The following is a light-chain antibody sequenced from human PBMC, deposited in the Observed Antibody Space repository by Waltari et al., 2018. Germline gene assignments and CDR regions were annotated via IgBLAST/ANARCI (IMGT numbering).Light chain of an antibody. CDR1: QGISSR. CDR3: QQVNSFPRT. Sequence: DIQMTQSPSSVSASVGDRVTLTCRASQGISSRLDWYQQKPGTAPKLLIYDAYSLHSGVPSRFSGSGSGTDFTLTIRSLQPEDFATYYCQQVNSFPRTFGQGTKVEVK. V-gene: IGKV1-12*01. J-gene: IGKJ1*01. CDR2: DAY.